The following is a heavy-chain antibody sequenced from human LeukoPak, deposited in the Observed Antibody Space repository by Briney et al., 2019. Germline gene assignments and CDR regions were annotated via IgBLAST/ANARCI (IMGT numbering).Heavy chain of an antibody. V-gene: IGHV3-13*01. J-gene: IGHJ4*02. D-gene: IGHD2-2*01. CDR3: AKGYSGYCTINNCYPPDD. CDR2: IGTAGDT. CDR1: GFTFSSYD. Sequence: GGSLRLSCAASGFTFSSYDMHWVRQATGKGLEWVSAIGTAGDTYYPGSVKGRFTISRENAKNSLYLQMNSLRAGDTAVYYCAKGYSGYCTINNCYPPDDWGQGTLVTVSS.